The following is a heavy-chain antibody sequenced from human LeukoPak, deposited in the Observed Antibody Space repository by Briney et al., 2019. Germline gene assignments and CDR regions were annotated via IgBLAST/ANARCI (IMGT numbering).Heavy chain of an antibody. D-gene: IGHD3-10*01. CDR3: ARDGWFAESRYIDL. CDR2: IYTSGST. CDR1: GGSISSGSHY. Sequence: PSETLSLTCTVSGGSISSGSHYWSWIRQPAGKGLESIGRIYTSGSTNYNPSLKSRVTISIDTSKNQFSLRLSSVTAADTAVYYCARDGWFAESRYIDLWGRGTLVTVSS. V-gene: IGHV4-61*02. J-gene: IGHJ2*01.